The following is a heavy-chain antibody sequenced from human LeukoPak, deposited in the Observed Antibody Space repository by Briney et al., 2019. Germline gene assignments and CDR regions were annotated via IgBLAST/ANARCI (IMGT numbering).Heavy chain of an antibody. CDR3: ARDRDYDSSLSQ. CDR2: IWYDGSSK. V-gene: IGHV3-33*01. D-gene: IGHD3-22*01. Sequence: GGSLRLSCAASGFTFSSYGMHWVRLAPGKGLEWVAVIWYDGSSKYYADSVKGRFTISRDNSKNTLYLQMNSLRAEDTAVYYCARDRDYDSSLSQWGQGTLVTVYS. J-gene: IGHJ4*02. CDR1: GFTFSSYG.